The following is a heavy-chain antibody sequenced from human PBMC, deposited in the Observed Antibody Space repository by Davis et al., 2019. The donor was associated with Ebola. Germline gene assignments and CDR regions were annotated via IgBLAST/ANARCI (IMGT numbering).Heavy chain of an antibody. CDR1: GFIFSNYA. V-gene: IGHV3-23*01. CDR2: ISATGVDK. J-gene: IGHJ4*02. D-gene: IGHD2-8*01. Sequence: GESLKISCAASGFIFSNYAMSRVRQAPGGGLEWVAGISATGVDKKYADSVRGRFSISRDDSKNTLYLQMDSLRAEDTAVFYCAEGGTNNFLGANWGQGTLVTVSS. CDR3: AEGGTNNFLGAN.